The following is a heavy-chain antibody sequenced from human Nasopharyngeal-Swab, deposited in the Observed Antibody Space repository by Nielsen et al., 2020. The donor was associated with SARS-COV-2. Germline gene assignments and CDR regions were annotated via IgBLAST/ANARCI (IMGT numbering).Heavy chain of an antibody. J-gene: IGHJ6*03. CDR3: ARHRPDCSSTSCYISHYYYMDV. Sequence: WIRQPPRKGLEWIGSIYYSGSTYYNPSLKSRVTISVGTSKNQFSLKLSSVTAADTAVYYCARHRPDCSSTSCYISHYYYMDVWGKGTTVTVSS. CDR2: IYYSGST. D-gene: IGHD2-2*02. V-gene: IGHV4-39*01.